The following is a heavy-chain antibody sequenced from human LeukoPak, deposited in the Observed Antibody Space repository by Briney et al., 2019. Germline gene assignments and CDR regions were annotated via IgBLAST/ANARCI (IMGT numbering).Heavy chain of an antibody. V-gene: IGHV4-59*12. CDR3: ATNSATIVGASGVY. Sequence: SETLSLTCTVSGGSISSYYWSWIRQPPGKGLEWIGSIYYSGSTYYNPSLKSRVTISVDTSKNQFSLKLSSVTAADTAVYYCATNSATIVGASGVYWGQGTLVTVSS. CDR1: GGSISSYY. CDR2: IYYSGST. J-gene: IGHJ4*02. D-gene: IGHD1-26*01.